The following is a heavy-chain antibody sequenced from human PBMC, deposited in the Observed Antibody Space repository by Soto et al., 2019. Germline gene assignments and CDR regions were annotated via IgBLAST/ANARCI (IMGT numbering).Heavy chain of an antibody. J-gene: IGHJ4*02. D-gene: IGHD2-2*01. CDR3: ATVGRVVPAATFDY. CDR2: FDPEDGET. Sequence: ASVKVSCKVSGYTLTELSMHWVRQAPGKGLEWMGGFDPEDGETICAQKFQGRVTMTEDTSTDTAYMELSSLRSEDTAVYYCATVGRVVPAATFDYWGQGTLVTVSS. V-gene: IGHV1-24*01. CDR1: GYTLTELS.